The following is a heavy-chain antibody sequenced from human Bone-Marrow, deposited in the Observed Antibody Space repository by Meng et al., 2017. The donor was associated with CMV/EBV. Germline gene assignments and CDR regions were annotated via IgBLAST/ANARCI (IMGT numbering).Heavy chain of an antibody. D-gene: IGHD6-13*01. J-gene: IGHJ4*02. CDR3: ARGRIAAAGTDYYFDY. V-gene: IGHV1-8*01. CDR1: GYTFTSYD. Sequence: ASVKVSCKASGYTFTSYDINWVRQATGQGLEWMGWMNLNSGNTGYAQKFQGRVTITRNTSISTAYMELSSLRSEDTAVYYCARGRIAAAGTDYYFDYWGQGTLVTVSS. CDR2: MNLNSGNT.